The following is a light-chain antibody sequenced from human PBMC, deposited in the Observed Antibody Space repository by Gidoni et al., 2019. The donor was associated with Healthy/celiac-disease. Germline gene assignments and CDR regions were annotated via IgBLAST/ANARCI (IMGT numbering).Light chain of an antibody. CDR1: QSVSSSY. J-gene: IGKJ2*04. Sequence: EIVLTQSPVTLSLSPGERAPLSCRASQSVSSSYLAWYQQKPGQAPRLLIYGASRRATGIPDRFSGSGSGTDFTLTISRLEPEDFAVYYCQQYGSSPMCSFGQGTKLEIK. V-gene: IGKV3-20*01. CDR3: QQYGSSPMCS. CDR2: GAS.